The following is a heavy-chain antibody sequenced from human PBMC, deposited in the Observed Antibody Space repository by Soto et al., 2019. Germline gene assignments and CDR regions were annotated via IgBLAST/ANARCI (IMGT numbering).Heavy chain of an antibody. J-gene: IGHJ6*02. CDR1: GGSISSGDYY. CDR2: IYYSGST. Sequence: SETLSLTCTVSGGSISSGDYYWSWIRQPPGKGLEWIGYIYYSGSTYYNPSLKSRVTISVDTSKNQFSLKLSSVTAADTAVYYCARSIAARAGDYYYYGMDVWGQGTTVTAP. V-gene: IGHV4-30-4*01. D-gene: IGHD6-6*01. CDR3: ARSIAARAGDYYYYGMDV.